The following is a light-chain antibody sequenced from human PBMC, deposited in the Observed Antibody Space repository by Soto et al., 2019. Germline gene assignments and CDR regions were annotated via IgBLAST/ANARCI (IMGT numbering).Light chain of an antibody. CDR2: EAT. J-gene: IGLJ1*01. V-gene: IGLV2-14*01. CDR3: ISYKPEDTFV. CDR1: RSDIGASNS. Sequence: QSVLTQPASVSGSPGQSITISCAGTRSDIGASNSVSWYQHLPGRSPTLIIYEATNRPSGVSERFSGSKAGDTASLTISGLQADDESEYFCISYKPEDTFVFGGGTKLTVL.